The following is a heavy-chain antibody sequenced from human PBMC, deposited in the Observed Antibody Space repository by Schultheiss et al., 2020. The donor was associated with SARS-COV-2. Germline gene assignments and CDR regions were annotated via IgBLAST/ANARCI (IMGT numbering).Heavy chain of an antibody. D-gene: IGHD6-13*01. CDR2: IDPSDSDT. CDR3: VRAKRIAAAGGDYYYYYGMDV. J-gene: IGHJ6*02. Sequence: GESLKISCKGSGYSFTSYWISWVRQMPGKGLEWMGRIDPSDSDTRYSPSFQGQVTISADKSISTAYLQWSSLKASDTAMYYCVRAKRIAAAGGDYYYYYGMDVWGQGTTVTVSS. CDR1: GYSFTSYW. V-gene: IGHV5-10-1*04.